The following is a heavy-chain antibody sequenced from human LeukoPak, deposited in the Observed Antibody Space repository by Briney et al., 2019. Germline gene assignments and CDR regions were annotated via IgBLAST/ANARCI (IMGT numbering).Heavy chain of an antibody. J-gene: IGHJ6*02. V-gene: IGHV3-7*01. CDR1: GFSFSNYW. Sequence: GGSLRLSCAASGFSFSNYWMNWVRQAPGKGLEWVADIKQDGSEKKYVDSVKGRFTISRDNTKNSLYLQMNSLRAEDTAVYYCLGGYYYYGMDVWGQGTTVTVSS. D-gene: IGHD2-15*01. CDR2: IKQDGSEK. CDR3: LGGYYYYGMDV.